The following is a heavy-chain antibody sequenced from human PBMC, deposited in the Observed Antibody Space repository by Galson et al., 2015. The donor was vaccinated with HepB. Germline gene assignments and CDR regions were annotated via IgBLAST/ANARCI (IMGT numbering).Heavy chain of an antibody. D-gene: IGHD2-15*01. Sequence: SVKVSCKASGYTFTSYYMHWVRQAPGQGLEWMGIINPSGGSTSYAQKFQGRVTMTRDTSTSTVYMELSSLRSEDTAVYYCARNSPVAADWFDPWGQGTLVTVSS. CDR1: GYTFTSYY. CDR3: ARNSPVAADWFDP. J-gene: IGHJ5*02. CDR2: INPSGGST. V-gene: IGHV1-46*01.